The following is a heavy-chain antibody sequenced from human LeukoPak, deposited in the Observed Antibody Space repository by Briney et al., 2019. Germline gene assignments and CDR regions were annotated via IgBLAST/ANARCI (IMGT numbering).Heavy chain of an antibody. Sequence: SETLSLTCAVYGGSFSGYYWSWIHQPPGKGLEWIGEINHSGSTNYNPSLKSRVTISVDTSKNQFSLKLSSVTAADTAVYYCARGFGYYYDSSGYYPRGYFDYWGQGTLVTVSS. CDR2: INHSGST. CDR3: ARGFGYYYDSSGYYPRGYFDY. CDR1: GGSFSGYY. V-gene: IGHV4-34*01. D-gene: IGHD3-22*01. J-gene: IGHJ4*02.